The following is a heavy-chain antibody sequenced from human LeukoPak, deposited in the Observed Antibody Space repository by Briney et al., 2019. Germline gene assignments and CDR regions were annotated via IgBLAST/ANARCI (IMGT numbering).Heavy chain of an antibody. D-gene: IGHD4-11*01. V-gene: IGHV3-20*04. Sequence: GGSLRLSCAASGFTFDDYGMTWVRQAPGKGLEWVSGINWNGGSTGYADSVKGRFTISRDNAKSTLYLQMNSLRAEDTAVYYCARVRDDYTYFDCWGQGTLVTVSS. CDR1: GFTFDDYG. CDR2: INWNGGST. J-gene: IGHJ4*02. CDR3: ARVRDDYTYFDC.